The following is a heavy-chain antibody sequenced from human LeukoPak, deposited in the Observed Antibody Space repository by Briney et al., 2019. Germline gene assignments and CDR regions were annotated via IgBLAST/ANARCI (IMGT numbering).Heavy chain of an antibody. CDR3: AKGYCSGGSCYYFDY. D-gene: IGHD2-15*01. CDR2: ISGSGGRT. CDR1: GFTFSSYA. J-gene: IGHJ4*02. Sequence: GASLRLSCAASGFTFSSYAMSWVRQAPGKGLEWVSAISGSGGRTYYAASVKGRFTISRDNSKNTLYLQMNSLRAEDTAVYYCAKGYCSGGSCYYFDYWGQGTLVTVSS. V-gene: IGHV3-23*01.